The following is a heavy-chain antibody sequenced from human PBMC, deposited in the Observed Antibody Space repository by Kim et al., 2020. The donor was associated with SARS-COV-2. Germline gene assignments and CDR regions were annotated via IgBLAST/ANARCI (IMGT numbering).Heavy chain of an antibody. CDR3: ARMDPLVVITQGGAFDI. Sequence: KSRVTISVATSKNQFSRKLSSVTAADTAVYYCARMDPLVVITQGGAFDIWGQGTMVTVSS. V-gene: IGHV4-30-2*05. D-gene: IGHD3-22*01. J-gene: IGHJ3*02.